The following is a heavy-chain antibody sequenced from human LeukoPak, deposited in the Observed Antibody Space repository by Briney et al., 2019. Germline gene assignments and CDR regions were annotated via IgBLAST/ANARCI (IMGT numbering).Heavy chain of an antibody. J-gene: IGHJ4*02. CDR2: IDSSGSFT. V-gene: IGHV3-21*01. CDR1: EFTFSNYA. Sequence: PGGSLRLSCAASEFTFSNYAMNWVRQAPGEGLEWVSSIDSSGSFTNYADSVKGRFTISRDNAKNSLFLQMNSLRAEDTAVYYCARDQGEMSTSTGLDYWGQGTLVTVSS. D-gene: IGHD5-24*01. CDR3: ARDQGEMSTSTGLDY.